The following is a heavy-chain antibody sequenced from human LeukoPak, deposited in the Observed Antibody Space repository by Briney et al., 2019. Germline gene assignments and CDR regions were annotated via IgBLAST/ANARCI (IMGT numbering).Heavy chain of an antibody. J-gene: IGHJ6*02. V-gene: IGHV4-34*01. CDR1: GGSFSGYY. CDR3: ARGITMVRGPVWGMDV. CDR2: INHSGST. D-gene: IGHD3-10*01. Sequence: SETLSLTCAVYGGSFSGYYWSWIRQPPGKGLEWIGEINHSGSTNYNPSLKSRVTISVDTSKNQFSLKLSSVTAADTAVYYCARGITMVRGPVWGMDVWGQGTTVTVSS.